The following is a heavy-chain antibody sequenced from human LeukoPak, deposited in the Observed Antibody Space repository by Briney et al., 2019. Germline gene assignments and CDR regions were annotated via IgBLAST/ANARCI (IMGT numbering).Heavy chain of an antibody. CDR3: ARHRVVGEPRSRYYFDY. CDR2: INHGGGT. V-gene: IGHV4-34*01. J-gene: IGHJ4*02. D-gene: IGHD3-10*01. CDR1: GGSFSDYY. Sequence: PSETLSLTCAVYGGSFSDYYWNWIRQPPGKGLEWIGEINHGGGTNYNPSFKSRATISVDTSKKQFSLNLSSVTVADTAVYYCARHRVVGEPRSRYYFDYWGQGTLVTVSS.